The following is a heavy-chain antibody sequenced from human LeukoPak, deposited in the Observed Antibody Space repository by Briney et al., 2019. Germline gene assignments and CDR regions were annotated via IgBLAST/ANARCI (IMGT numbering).Heavy chain of an antibody. CDR2: ISAYNGNT. V-gene: IGHV1-18*04. CDR3: ARDRAAAVAGTNFDY. D-gene: IGHD6-19*01. J-gene: IGHJ4*02. CDR1: GYTFTSYG. Sequence: ASVKVSCKASGYTFTSYGISWVRQAPGQGLEWMGWISAYNGNTNYAQKLQGRVTVTTDTSTSTAYMELRSLRSDDSAVYYCARDRAAAVAGTNFDYWGQGTLVTVSS.